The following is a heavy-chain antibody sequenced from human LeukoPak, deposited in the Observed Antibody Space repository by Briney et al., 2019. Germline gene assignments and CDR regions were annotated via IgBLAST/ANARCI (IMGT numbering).Heavy chain of an antibody. V-gene: IGHV1-69*13. J-gene: IGHJ4*02. D-gene: IGHD2-2*02. CDR3: ASPGYCSSTSCYRPEDY. Sequence: ASVKVSCKASGGTFSSYAISWVRQAPGQGLEWMGGIIPIFGTANYAQKFQGRVTITADESTSTAYMELSSLRSEDTAVYYCASPGYCSSTSCYRPEDYWGQGTLVTVSS. CDR2: IIPIFGTA. CDR1: GGTFSSYA.